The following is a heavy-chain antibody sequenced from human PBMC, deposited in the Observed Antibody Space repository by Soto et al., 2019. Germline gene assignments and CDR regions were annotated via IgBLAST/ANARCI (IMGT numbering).Heavy chain of an antibody. Sequence: QVQLVQSGAEVKKPGSSVKVSCNASGGTFSSYTISWVRQAPGQGLEWMGRIIPILGIANYAQKFQGRVTITADKSTSTAYMELSSLRSEDTAVYYCARLDIVATTRAYDYWGQGTLVTVSS. CDR3: ARLDIVATTRAYDY. V-gene: IGHV1-69*02. CDR1: GGTFSSYT. D-gene: IGHD5-12*01. J-gene: IGHJ4*02. CDR2: IIPILGIA.